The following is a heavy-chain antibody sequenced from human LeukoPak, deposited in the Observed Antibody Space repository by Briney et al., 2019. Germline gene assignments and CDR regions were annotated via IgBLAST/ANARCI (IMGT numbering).Heavy chain of an antibody. V-gene: IGHV3-21*01. CDR3: ATLLTEFDP. CDR2: ISSSSSYI. CDR1: GFTFSSYS. Sequence: PGRSLRLSCAASGFTFSSYSMNWVRQAPGKGLEWVLSISSSSSYIYYADSVKGRFTISRDNAKNSLYLQMNSLRAEDTAVYYCATLLTEFDPWGQGTLVTVSS. D-gene: IGHD1-20*01. J-gene: IGHJ5*02.